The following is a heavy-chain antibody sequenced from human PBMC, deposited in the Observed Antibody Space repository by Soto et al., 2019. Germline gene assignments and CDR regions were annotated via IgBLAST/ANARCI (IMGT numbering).Heavy chain of an antibody. D-gene: IGHD3-16*01. V-gene: IGHV4-4*07. CDR2: VYISGST. J-gene: IGHJ3*02. CDR1: GGSISTYS. Sequence: SETLSLTCTVSGGSISTYSWDWIRQSAGKGLEWIGRVYISGSTNYHPSLKSRVAMSVDTSNNQFSLKVISVTAADTAVYYCARGGRYGCDIWGQG. CDR3: ARGGRYGCDI.